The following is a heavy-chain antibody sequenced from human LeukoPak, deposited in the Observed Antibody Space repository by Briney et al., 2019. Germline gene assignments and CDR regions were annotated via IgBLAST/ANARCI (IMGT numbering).Heavy chain of an antibody. V-gene: IGHV4-39*01. CDR2: IYYSGST. Sequence: SETLSLTCTVSGGSISSSSYYWGWIRQPPGKGLEWIGSIYYSGSTYYNPSLKSRVTISVYTYKNQFSLKLSAVTAADTAVYYCARLVYYYMDVWGKGTTVTVSS. CDR3: ARLVYYYMDV. J-gene: IGHJ6*03. CDR1: GGSISSSSYY.